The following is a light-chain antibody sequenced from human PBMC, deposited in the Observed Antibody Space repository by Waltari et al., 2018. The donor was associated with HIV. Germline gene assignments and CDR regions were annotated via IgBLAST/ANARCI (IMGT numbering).Light chain of an antibody. CDR2: DAS. Sequence: QSALTQPAPVSGSAGQAITFSFTGTSSDIGGYTYVHWYQQHPGKAPKHMIFDASNRPSGISNRFSGSKSGNTASLTISGLQADDEAHYFCSSFSITSTLVVFGGGTKLTVL. CDR1: SSDIGGYTY. V-gene: IGLV2-14*03. J-gene: IGLJ2*01. CDR3: SSFSITSTLVV.